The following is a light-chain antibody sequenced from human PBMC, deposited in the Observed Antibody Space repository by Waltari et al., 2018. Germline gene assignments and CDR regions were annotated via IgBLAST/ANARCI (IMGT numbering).Light chain of an antibody. CDR2: DVS. CDR1: SNDVGGYNS. Sequence: QSALTQPASVSGSPGQSVTISCAGTSNDVGGYNSVSWYQKHPGKAPRLIIYDVSDRPSGVSNRFSCSKSGNTASLTISGLQAEDEADYYCSSQSSNSHGLFGGGTKLTVL. V-gene: IGLV2-14*01. J-gene: IGLJ2*01. CDR3: SSQSSNSHGL.